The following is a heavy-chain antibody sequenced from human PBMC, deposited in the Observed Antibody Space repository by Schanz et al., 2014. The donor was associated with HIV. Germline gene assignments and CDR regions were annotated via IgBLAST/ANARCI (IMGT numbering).Heavy chain of an antibody. Sequence: QVQLVESGGDLVKPRGSLRLSCAASGFTFSDYCMSWVRQAPGKGLEWVSYISGGGSTVQYADSVKGRFTITRDNSKSTLYLQMNSLRAEDTAVYFCARGGYSAFQSIDYWGKGTLVTVSS. CDR1: GFTFSDYC. CDR3: ARGGYSAFQSIDY. V-gene: IGHV3-11*04. J-gene: IGHJ4*02. CDR2: ISGGGSTV. D-gene: IGHD1-26*01.